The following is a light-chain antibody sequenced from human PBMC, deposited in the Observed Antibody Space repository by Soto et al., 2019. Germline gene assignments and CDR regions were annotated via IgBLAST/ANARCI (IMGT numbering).Light chain of an antibody. CDR2: ASS. CDR3: QQVKTFRPT. Sequence: DIQLTQSPSFLSASVGDRVTITCRASQDIRSYLAWYQRKPGKAPKLLIYASSYLQSGVPSRFTGSDSGTEFTLTITGLQPEDSATYDCQQVKTFRPTFGQGTKVEIK. V-gene: IGKV1-9*01. CDR1: QDIRSY. J-gene: IGKJ1*01.